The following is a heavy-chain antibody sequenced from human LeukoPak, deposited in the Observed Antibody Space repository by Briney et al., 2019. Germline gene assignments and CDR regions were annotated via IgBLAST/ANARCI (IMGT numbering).Heavy chain of an antibody. CDR1: DDSITMYY. Sequence: ALETLSLTCSVSDDSITMYYWTWIRQPPGKGLEWIGYVDHTGSTNFNPSLNGRVSISRDTTKNLFSLRLRSVTAADTAVYFCARGRVSSSTWYSTYYYYFYMDVWGKGTTVTVSS. J-gene: IGHJ6*03. V-gene: IGHV4-59*01. CDR2: VDHTGST. CDR3: ARGRVSSSTWYSTYYYYFYMDV. D-gene: IGHD1-1*01.